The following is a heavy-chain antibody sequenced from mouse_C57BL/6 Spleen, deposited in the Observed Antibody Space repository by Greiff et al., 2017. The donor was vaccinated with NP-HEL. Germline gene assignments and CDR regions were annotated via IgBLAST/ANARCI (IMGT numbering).Heavy chain of an antibody. D-gene: IGHD4-1*01. CDR1: GYAFSSSW. J-gene: IGHJ4*01. V-gene: IGHV1-82*01. CDR2: IYPGDGDT. Sequence: VQLKESGPELVKPGASVKISCKASGYAFSSSWMNWVKQRPGKGLEWIGRIYPGDGDTNYNGKFKGKATLTADKSSSTAYMQLSSLTSEDSAVYFCARTGTEAMDYWGQGTSVTVSS. CDR3: ARTGTEAMDY.